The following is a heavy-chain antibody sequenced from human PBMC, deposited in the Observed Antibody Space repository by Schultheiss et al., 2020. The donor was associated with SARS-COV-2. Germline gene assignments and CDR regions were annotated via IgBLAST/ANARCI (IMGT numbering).Heavy chain of an antibody. Sequence: SETLSLTCTVSGGSISSGGYYWSWIRQHPGKGLEWIGYIYYSGSTYYNPSLKSRVTISVDTSKNQFSLKLSSVTAADTAVYYCARDSVERSWSLHYYYYGMDVWGQGTTVTVSS. D-gene: IGHD6-13*01. CDR2: IYYSGST. V-gene: IGHV4-31*03. CDR1: GGSISSGGYY. CDR3: ARDSVERSWSLHYYYYGMDV. J-gene: IGHJ6*02.